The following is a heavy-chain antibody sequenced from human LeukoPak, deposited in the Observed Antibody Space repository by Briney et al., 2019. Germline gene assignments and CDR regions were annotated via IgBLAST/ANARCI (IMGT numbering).Heavy chain of an antibody. J-gene: IGHJ4*02. CDR2: INHSGST. Sequence: SETLSLTCAVYGGSFSGYYWSWLRQPPGKGLEWIGEINHSGSTNYNPSLKSRVTISVDTSKNQFSLKLSSVTAADTAVYYCARSYYDFWGGYYSYYFDYWGQGTLVTVSS. D-gene: IGHD3-3*01. V-gene: IGHV4-34*09. CDR3: ARSYYDFWGGYYSYYFDY. CDR1: GGSFSGYY.